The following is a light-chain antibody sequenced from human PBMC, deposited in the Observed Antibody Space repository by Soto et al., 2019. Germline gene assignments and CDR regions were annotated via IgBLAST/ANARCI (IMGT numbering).Light chain of an antibody. CDR3: QQYDNLPLT. V-gene: IGKV1-33*01. Sequence: DIQMTQSPSSLSASVGDRVTITCQASQDISNYLNWYQQKPGKAPKVLIYAAFNLETGVPSRFSGSGSGTDFTFTISSLQPEDIATYYCQQYDNLPLTFGPGTKVDIK. J-gene: IGKJ3*01. CDR2: AAF. CDR1: QDISNY.